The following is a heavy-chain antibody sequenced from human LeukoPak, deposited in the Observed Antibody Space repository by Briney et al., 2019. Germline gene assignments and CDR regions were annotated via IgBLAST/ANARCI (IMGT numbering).Heavy chain of an antibody. CDR2: VYYSGST. J-gene: IGHJ6*03. D-gene: IGHD2/OR15-2a*01. V-gene: IGHV4-59*01. Sequence: PSETLSLTCIVSGGSISTYYWNWIRQSPGKGLEWIGYVYYSGSTKYNPSLKSRVTISVDTSKNQFSLKVSSVTAADTAVYYCARERVYEGYYYYMDVWGKGTTVTIS. CDR1: GGSISTYY. CDR3: ARERVYEGYYYYMDV.